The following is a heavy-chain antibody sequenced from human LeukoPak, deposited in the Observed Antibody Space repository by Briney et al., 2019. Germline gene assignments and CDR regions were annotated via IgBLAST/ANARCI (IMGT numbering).Heavy chain of an antibody. V-gene: IGHV3-43*01. CDR2: ICWDGGSP. Sequence: GGSLRLSCAASGVTFDDYTMHWVRQAPGKSVEWVSLICWDGGSPYYADSVKGRFTISRDNSKNSLYLQMNSLRTEDTALYYCAKGARPTLRFLELDYWGQGTRVTVSS. J-gene: IGHJ4*02. D-gene: IGHD3-3*01. CDR3: AKGARPTLRFLELDY. CDR1: GVTFDDYT.